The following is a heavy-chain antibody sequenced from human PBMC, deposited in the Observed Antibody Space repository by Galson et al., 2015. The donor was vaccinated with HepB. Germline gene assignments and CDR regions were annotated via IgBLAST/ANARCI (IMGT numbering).Heavy chain of an antibody. V-gene: IGHV4-34*01. J-gene: IGHJ6*02. CDR1: GGSFSGYY. Sequence: AVYGGSFSGYYWGWIRQPPGKGLEWTGEINHSGSTNYNPSLKSRVTISVDTSKNQFSLKLSSVTAADTAVYYCARMRYSSGWYVSGYGMDVWGQGTTVTVSS. CDR3: ARMRYSSGWYVSGYGMDV. D-gene: IGHD6-19*01. CDR2: INHSGST.